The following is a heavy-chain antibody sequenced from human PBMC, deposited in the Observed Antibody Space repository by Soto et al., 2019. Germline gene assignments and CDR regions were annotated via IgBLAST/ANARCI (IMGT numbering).Heavy chain of an antibody. CDR3: AGTTSHHWLYMDV. D-gene: IGHD1-7*01. CDR1: GDSVSSNSAA. CDR2: TYYRSRWYN. J-gene: IGHJ6*03. Sequence: SQTLSLTCVISGDSVSSNSAAWYWIRLSLSRGLEWLARTYYRSRWYNDYAVSVRSRITVNPDTSKNQFSLQLTSVTPEDTAVYYCAGTTSHHWLYMDVWGKGATVTVSS. V-gene: IGHV6-1*01.